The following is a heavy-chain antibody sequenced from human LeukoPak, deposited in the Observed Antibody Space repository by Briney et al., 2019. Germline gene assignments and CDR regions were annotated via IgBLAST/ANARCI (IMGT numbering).Heavy chain of an antibody. V-gene: IGHV1-46*01. D-gene: IGHD3-3*01. Sequence: ASVKVSCKASEYTFTNYYMHWVRQAPGQGLEWMGIINPSGGSASYAQKFQGRVTMTRDMSMRTVYMELTSLRSEDTAVYYCARDLRITIFGVVIPWAFDIWGQGTMVIVSS. CDR3: ARDLRITIFGVVIPWAFDI. CDR2: INPSGGSA. CDR1: EYTFTNYY. J-gene: IGHJ3*02.